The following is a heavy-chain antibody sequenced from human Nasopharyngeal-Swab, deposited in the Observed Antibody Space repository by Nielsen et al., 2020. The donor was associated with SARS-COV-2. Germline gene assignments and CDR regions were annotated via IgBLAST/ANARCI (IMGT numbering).Heavy chain of an antibody. D-gene: IGHD3-22*01. CDR3: ARDSPGTDSSGYDDAFDI. J-gene: IGHJ3*02. V-gene: IGHV3-33*01. Sequence: GESLKISCAASGFTFSSYGMHWVRQAPGKGLEWVAVIWYDGSNKYYADSVKGRFTISRDNSKNTLYLQMNSLRAEDTAVYYCARDSPGTDSSGYDDAFDIWGQGTMVTVSS. CDR2: IWYDGSNK. CDR1: GFTFSSYG.